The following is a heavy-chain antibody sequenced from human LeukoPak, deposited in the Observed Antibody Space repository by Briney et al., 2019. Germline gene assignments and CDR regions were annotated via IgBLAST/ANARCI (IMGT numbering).Heavy chain of an antibody. J-gene: IGHJ3*02. Sequence: PGGSLRLSCAASGFPFSSYSMNWVRQAPGKGLEWVSSISSSSSYIYYADSVKGRFTISRDNAKNSLYLQMNSLRAEDTAVYYCARFLYCSGGSCYPGAIDIWGQGPVVTVSS. CDR2: ISSSSSYI. CDR1: GFPFSSYS. D-gene: IGHD2-15*01. V-gene: IGHV3-21*01. CDR3: ARFLYCSGGSCYPGAIDI.